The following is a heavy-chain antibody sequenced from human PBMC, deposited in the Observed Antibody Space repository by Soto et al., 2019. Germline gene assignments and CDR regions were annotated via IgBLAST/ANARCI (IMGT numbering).Heavy chain of an antibody. CDR3: ARGKAAYYDFWSGYYSPLFDP. CDR2: INPSGGST. J-gene: IGHJ5*02. CDR1: GYTFTSYY. V-gene: IGHV1-46*01. D-gene: IGHD3-3*01. Sequence: GASVKVSCKASGYTFTSYYMDWVRQAPGQGLEWMGIINPSGGSTSYAQKFQGRVTMTRDTSTSTVYMELSSLRSEDTAVYYCARGKAAYYDFWSGYYSPLFDPWGPGPLVTVSS.